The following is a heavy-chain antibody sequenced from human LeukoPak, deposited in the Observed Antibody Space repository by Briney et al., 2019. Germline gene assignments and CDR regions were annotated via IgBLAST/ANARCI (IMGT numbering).Heavy chain of an antibody. Sequence: GGSLRLSCEASGFTFSSCGMHWVRQAPGKGPEWVAYTRYDGSDKYYIDSVRGRFTIARDNSKKTLYLQMTSLRPDDTAVYFCAKDEGVGASYFDYWGQGTLVAVSS. CDR1: GFTFSSCG. V-gene: IGHV3-30*02. CDR2: TRYDGSDK. J-gene: IGHJ4*02. D-gene: IGHD1-26*01. CDR3: AKDEGVGASYFDY.